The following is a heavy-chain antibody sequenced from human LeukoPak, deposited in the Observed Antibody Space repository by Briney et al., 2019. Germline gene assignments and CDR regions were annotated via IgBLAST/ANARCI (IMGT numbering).Heavy chain of an antibody. J-gene: IGHJ3*02. D-gene: IGHD4-23*01. Sequence: GGSLRLSCAASGFTFSDYYMSWIRQAPGKGLEWVSYISSSGSTIYYADSVKGRFTISRDNAKNSLYLQMNSLRAEDTAVYYCANMVVTRVNDAFDIWGQGTMVTVSS. CDR3: ANMVVTRVNDAFDI. V-gene: IGHV3-11*01. CDR1: GFTFSDYY. CDR2: ISSSGSTI.